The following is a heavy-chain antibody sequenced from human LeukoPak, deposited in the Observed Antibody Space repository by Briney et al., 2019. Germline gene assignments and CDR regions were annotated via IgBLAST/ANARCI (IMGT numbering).Heavy chain of an antibody. D-gene: IGHD2-8*02. Sequence: GASVKVSCKASGGTFSSYAISWVRQAPGQGLEWMGGIIPIFGTANYAQKFQGRVTITTDESTSTAYMELSSLRSEDTAVYYCARVTGLPPTDYFDYWGQGTLVTVSS. CDR3: ARVTGLPPTDYFDY. V-gene: IGHV1-69*05. CDR2: IIPIFGTA. J-gene: IGHJ4*02. CDR1: GGTFSSYA.